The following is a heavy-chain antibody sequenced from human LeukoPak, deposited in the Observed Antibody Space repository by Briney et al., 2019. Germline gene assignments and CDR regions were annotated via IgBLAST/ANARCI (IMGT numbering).Heavy chain of an antibody. D-gene: IGHD3-22*01. CDR1: GFTFSSYA. CDR3: AKVSSSGYYYRWFDP. CDR2: ISGSGGST. Sequence: PGGSLRLSCAASGFTFSSYAMSWVRQAPGKGLEWVSAISGSGGSTYYADSVKGRFTISRDNSKNTLYLQMNSLRAEDTAVYYCAKVSSSGYYYRWFDPWGPGTLVTVSS. J-gene: IGHJ5*02. V-gene: IGHV3-23*01.